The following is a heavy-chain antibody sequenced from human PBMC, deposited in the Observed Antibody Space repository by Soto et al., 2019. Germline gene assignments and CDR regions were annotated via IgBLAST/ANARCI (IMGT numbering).Heavy chain of an antibody. CDR3: ATGGGLNYFYYSEV. CDR1: GYTFTGYY. CDR2: INPNSGET. J-gene: IGHJ6*03. Sequence: QVQLVQSGAEVKKPGASVKVSCKASGYTFTGYYMHWMRQAPGQGLEWMGWINPNSGETDYAQNFQGWVTMTRDMCISTAYMELSRLKSNDTAVYYCATGGGLNYFYYSEVWVKGTTVTVSS. V-gene: IGHV1-2*04.